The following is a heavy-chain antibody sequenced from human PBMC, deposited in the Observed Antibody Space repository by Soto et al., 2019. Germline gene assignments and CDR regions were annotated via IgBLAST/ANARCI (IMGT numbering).Heavy chain of an antibody. V-gene: IGHV4-34*01. CDR2: INHSGST. CDR3: ALTEVSGTNYPTTFDY. J-gene: IGHJ4*02. D-gene: IGHD3-10*01. CDR1: GGSFSGYY. Sequence: PSETLSLTCAVYGGSFSGYYWSWIRQPPGKGLEWMGEINHSGSTNYNPSLKSRVTISVDTSKNQFSLKLSSVTAADTAVYYCALTEVSGTNYPTTFDYWGQGTLVTVSS.